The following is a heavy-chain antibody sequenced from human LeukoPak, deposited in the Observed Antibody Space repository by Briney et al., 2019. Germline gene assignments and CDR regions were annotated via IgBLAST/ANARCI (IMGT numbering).Heavy chain of an antibody. D-gene: IGHD3-16*01. CDR2: IYYSGST. CDR3: ARDLWGYFDY. CDR1: GVSVSSGSYY. V-gene: IGHV4-61*01. J-gene: IGHJ4*02. Sequence: SETLSLTCTVSGVSVSSGSYYWSWIRQPPGKGLEWIGYIYYSGSTNYNPSLKSRVTISVDTSKNQFSLKLSSVTAADTAVYYCARDLWGYFDYWGQGTLVTVSS.